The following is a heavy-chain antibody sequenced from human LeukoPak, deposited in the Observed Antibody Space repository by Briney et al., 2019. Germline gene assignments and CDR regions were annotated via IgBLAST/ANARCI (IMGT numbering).Heavy chain of an antibody. CDR2: IYYSGST. CDR3: ARVTSAYYYDSSGYCSKSDPFDY. D-gene: IGHD3-22*01. J-gene: IGHJ4*02. V-gene: IGHV4-61*01. Sequence: PSETLSLTCTVSGYSISSGFYWSWIRQPPGKGLEWIGYIYYSGSTNYNPSLKSRVTISVDTSKNQFSLKLSSVTAADTAVYYCARVTSAYYYDSSGYCSKSDPFDYWGQGTLVTVSS. CDR1: GYSISSGFY.